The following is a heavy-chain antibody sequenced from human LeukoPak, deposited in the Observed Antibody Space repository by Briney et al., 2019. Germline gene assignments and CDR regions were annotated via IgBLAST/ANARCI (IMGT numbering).Heavy chain of an antibody. V-gene: IGHV1-46*01. D-gene: IGHD3/OR15-3a*01. Sequence: GASVNVSCKSSGYTFTSYYMNWVRQAPGQELEWMGIINPSSGRTTYAQKFQGRVTMTRDTSTSTVYMELTSLRSEDTAVFYCARGGLPARSWFDPWGQGTLVTVSS. CDR3: ARGGLPARSWFDP. J-gene: IGHJ5*02. CDR1: GYTFTSYY. CDR2: INPSSGRT.